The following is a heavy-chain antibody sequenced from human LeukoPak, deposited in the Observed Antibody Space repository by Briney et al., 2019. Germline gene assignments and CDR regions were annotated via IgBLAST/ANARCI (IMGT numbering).Heavy chain of an antibody. CDR1: GYTFTGYY. Sequence: ASVKVSCKASGYTFTGYYMHWVRQAPRQGLEWMGWINPNSGGTNYAQKFQGRVTMTRDTSISTAYMELSRLRSDDTAVYYCVRDRSSGWPTWAFDIWGQGTMVTVSS. J-gene: IGHJ3*02. D-gene: IGHD6-19*01. CDR3: VRDRSSGWPTWAFDI. CDR2: INPNSGGT. V-gene: IGHV1-2*02.